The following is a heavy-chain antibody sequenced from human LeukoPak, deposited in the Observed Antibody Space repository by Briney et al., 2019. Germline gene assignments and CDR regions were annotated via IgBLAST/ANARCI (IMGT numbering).Heavy chain of an antibody. V-gene: IGHV6-1*01. Sequence: SQTLSLTFAISGDSVSSNIAAWNWIRKSPSRGLEWMGRTYYRSKWYNDYAVSVRSRITIDPDTSKNQFSLQLNSVTPEDTAVYYCAREGGIGYDFWGQGTLVTVSS. J-gene: IGHJ4*02. CDR3: AREGGIGYDF. D-gene: IGHD2-15*01. CDR1: GDSVSSNIAA. CDR2: TYYRSKWYN.